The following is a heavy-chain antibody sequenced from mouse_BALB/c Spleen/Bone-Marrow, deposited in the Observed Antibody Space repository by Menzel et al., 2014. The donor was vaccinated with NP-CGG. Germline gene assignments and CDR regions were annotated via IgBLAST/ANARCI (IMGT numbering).Heavy chain of an antibody. CDR2: INPNNDVT. CDR3: TRSGFYGYGTYFDV. V-gene: IGHV1S81*02. CDR1: GYTFTNYY. J-gene: IGHJ1*01. Sequence: QQSGAELVKPGASVKLSCKVSGYTFTNYYVYWVKQRPGQGLEWIGEINPNNDVTDFNEKFMSKATLTVDKSSSTAYMHLSSLTSEDSAVYYCTRSGFYGYGTYFDVWGAGTTVTVSS. D-gene: IGHD1-2*01.